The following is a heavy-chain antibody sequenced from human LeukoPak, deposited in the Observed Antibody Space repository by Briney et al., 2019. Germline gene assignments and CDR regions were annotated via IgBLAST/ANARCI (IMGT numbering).Heavy chain of an antibody. CDR3: ARDRRDFWSGYC. D-gene: IGHD3-3*01. Sequence: GGSLRLSCAASGFTFSSYSMNWVRQAPGKGLGWVSSISSSSSYIYYADSVKGRFTISRDNAKNSLYLQMNSLRAEDTAVYYCARDRRDFWSGYCWGQGTLVTVSP. V-gene: IGHV3-21*01. CDR1: GFTFSSYS. CDR2: ISSSSSYI. J-gene: IGHJ4*02.